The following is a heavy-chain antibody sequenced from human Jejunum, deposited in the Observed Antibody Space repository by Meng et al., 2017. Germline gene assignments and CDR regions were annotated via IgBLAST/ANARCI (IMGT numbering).Heavy chain of an antibody. CDR1: GGFINSDGFY. Sequence: SETLSLTCTVSGGFINSDGFYWGWIRQPPGKGLEWIGSMYYSGSTYYNPSLQSRVTISRDTSKNQLSLKLISVTAADTAVYYCVRASDSWGQGTLVTGAS. V-gene: IGHV4-39*07. CDR2: MYYSGST. J-gene: IGHJ4*02. CDR3: VRASDS.